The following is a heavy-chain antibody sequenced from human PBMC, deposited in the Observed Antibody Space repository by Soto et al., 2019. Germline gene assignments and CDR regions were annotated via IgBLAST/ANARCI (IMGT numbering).Heavy chain of an antibody. V-gene: IGHV1-46*01. Sequence: QVQLVQSGAEVKKPGASVKISCKASGYIFTNYYIHWVRQAPGQGLEWLGTINAGGGYTTYAQRFTARVNITRDTYTSTLPMELSSLTSEDTSLYYCARGGSIVVLTAPFDLWGQGTLVTVSS. CDR3: ARGGSIVVLTAPFDL. CDR1: GYIFTNYY. J-gene: IGHJ5*02. CDR2: INAGGGYT. D-gene: IGHD2-21*02.